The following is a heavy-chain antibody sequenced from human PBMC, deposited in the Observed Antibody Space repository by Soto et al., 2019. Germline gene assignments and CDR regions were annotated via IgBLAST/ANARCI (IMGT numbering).Heavy chain of an antibody. Sequence: QIQLQQSGPGLVKPSQTLSLTCAISGDSVSSNSAAWNWIRQSPSRGLEWLGRTYYRSKWYNDYAVSVKSRAAITPDTSKNQFSLHLNSVTPEDTAIYYCAGGPYSSSRGWFDPWGQGILVTVSS. D-gene: IGHD6-19*01. CDR2: TYYRSKWYN. V-gene: IGHV6-1*01. CDR3: AGGPYSSSRGWFDP. CDR1: GDSVSSNSAA. J-gene: IGHJ5*02.